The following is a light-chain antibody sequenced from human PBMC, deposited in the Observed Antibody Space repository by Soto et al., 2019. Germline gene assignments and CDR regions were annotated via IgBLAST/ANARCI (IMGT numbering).Light chain of an antibody. J-gene: IGKJ3*01. CDR2: LGS. Sequence: EIVMTQSPLSLPVTPGEPASISCRSSQTLLHKNGHNYLDWYLQKPGQSPQLLIYLGSNRASGVPDRFSGSGSGTAFTLKISRVEAEDVGVYYCKQALQIPLTFGPGTKVDLK. V-gene: IGKV2-28*01. CDR3: KQALQIPLT. CDR1: QTLLHKNGHNY.